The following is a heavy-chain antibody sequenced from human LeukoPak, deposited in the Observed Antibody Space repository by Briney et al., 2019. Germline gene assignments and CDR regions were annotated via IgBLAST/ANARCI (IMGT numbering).Heavy chain of an antibody. V-gene: IGHV1-18*01. Sequence: ASVKVSCKASGYTFTSYGISWVRQAPGQGLELMGWISGYNGNMNYAQKFQGRVTMTTDTSTRTAYMELTSLRFDDTAVYYCARDRARDYWVYWGQGTLVTVSS. CDR3: ARDRARDYWVY. J-gene: IGHJ4*02. CDR2: ISGYNGNM. D-gene: IGHD3-10*01. CDR1: GYTFTSYG.